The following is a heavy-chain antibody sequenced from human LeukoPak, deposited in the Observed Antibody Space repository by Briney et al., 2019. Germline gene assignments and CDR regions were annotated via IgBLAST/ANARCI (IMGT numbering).Heavy chain of an antibody. CDR2: ISGSGSKT. CDR1: GFIFNNYA. CDR3: AKDMDYGYYGSGNYAFDI. J-gene: IGHJ3*02. D-gene: IGHD3-10*01. Sequence: GGSLRLSCAASGFIFNNYAMNWVRQAPGKGLEWVSAISGSGSKTYYADSVKCRFTISRDNSKNTLYVQMNSLRGEDTAVYYCAKDMDYGYYGSGNYAFDIWGQGTMVIVSS. V-gene: IGHV3-23*01.